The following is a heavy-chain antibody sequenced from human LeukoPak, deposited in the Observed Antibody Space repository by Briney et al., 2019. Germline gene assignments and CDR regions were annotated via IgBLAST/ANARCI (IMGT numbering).Heavy chain of an antibody. D-gene: IGHD3-3*02. CDR1: GGSFSGYY. J-gene: IGHJ4*02. Sequence: SETLSLTCAVYGGSFSGYYWSWIRQPPGKGLEWIGEINHSGSTNYNPSLKSRVTISVDTSKNQFSLKVSSVTAADTAVYYCARAGSGTVDPSSYGVIDYWGQGTLVTVSS. V-gene: IGHV4-34*01. CDR2: INHSGST. CDR3: ARAGSGTVDPSSYGVIDY.